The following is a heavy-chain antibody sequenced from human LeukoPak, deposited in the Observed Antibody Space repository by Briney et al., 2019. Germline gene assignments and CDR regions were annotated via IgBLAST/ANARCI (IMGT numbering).Heavy chain of an antibody. Sequence: ASVKVSCKASGYTFTNSYIHWVRQARGQRLEWIGWIVVGSGNTNYAQKFQERVTITRDMSTSTAYMELSSLRSEDTAVYYCARVGKLPSFYYYYYMDVWGKGTTVTVSS. V-gene: IGHV1-58*02. J-gene: IGHJ6*03. CDR2: IVVGSGNT. CDR3: ARVGKLPSFYYYYYMDV. CDR1: GYTFTNSY. D-gene: IGHD2-15*01.